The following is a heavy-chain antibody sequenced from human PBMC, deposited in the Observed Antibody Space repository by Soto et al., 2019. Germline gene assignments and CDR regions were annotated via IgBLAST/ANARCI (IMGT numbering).Heavy chain of an antibody. CDR2: INPSGGTT. V-gene: IGHV1-46*03. CDR3: ARGRGGATRVLDPSYYYYMDV. D-gene: IGHD5-12*01. J-gene: IGHJ6*03. CDR1: GYTFTNFY. Sequence: ASVKVSCKASGYTFTNFYIHWVRQAPGQGPEWMGVINPSGGTTRYAQKFQGRVTMTRDTSTSTVYIELSSLRSEDTAVYYCARGRGGATRVLDPSYYYYMDVWGKGTTVTVSS.